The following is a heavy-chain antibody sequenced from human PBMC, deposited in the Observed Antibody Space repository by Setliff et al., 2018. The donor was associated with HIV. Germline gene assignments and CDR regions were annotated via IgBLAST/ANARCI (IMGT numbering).Heavy chain of an antibody. D-gene: IGHD6-13*01. CDR1: GGTISSHY. J-gene: IGHJ2*01. Sequence: PSETLSLTCTVSGGTISSHYWNWIRQSPGKGLEWIGYIYYSGSTNYNPSLKSRVTISIDTSQNQFSLKLTSVTAADTAVYYCARVEGRSWFYWYFDLWGRGTLVTVSS. CDR3: ARVEGRSWFYWYFDL. CDR2: IYYSGST. V-gene: IGHV4-59*11.